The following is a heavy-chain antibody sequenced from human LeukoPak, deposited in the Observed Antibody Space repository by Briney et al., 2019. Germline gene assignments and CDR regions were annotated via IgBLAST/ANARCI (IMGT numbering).Heavy chain of an antibody. J-gene: IGHJ4*02. CDR3: AHAPGRGYSYGLFDY. CDR1: GFTFGSFA. D-gene: IGHD5-18*01. V-gene: IGHV3-23*01. CDR2: ISGSGGST. Sequence: GGSLRLSCEASGFTFGSFAMSWVRQAPGKGLEWVSAISGSGGSTYYADSVKGRFTISRDNSKNTLYLQMNSLRAEDTAVYYCAHAPGRGYSYGLFDYWGQGTLVTVSS.